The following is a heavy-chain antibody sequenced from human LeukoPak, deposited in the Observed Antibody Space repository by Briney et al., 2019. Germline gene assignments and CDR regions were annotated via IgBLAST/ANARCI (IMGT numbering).Heavy chain of an antibody. CDR3: ARVGHLTNNWFDP. CDR1: SGSISGYY. D-gene: IGHD4-11*01. J-gene: IGHJ5*02. V-gene: IGHV4-59*01. Sequence: PSETLSLTCTVSSGSISGYYWSWIRQPPGKGLEWIGYMYYSGSTSYNPSLKSRVTISVDTSKNHFSLNLSSVTAADTAVYYCARVGHLTNNWFDPWGQGSLVSVSS. CDR2: MYYSGST.